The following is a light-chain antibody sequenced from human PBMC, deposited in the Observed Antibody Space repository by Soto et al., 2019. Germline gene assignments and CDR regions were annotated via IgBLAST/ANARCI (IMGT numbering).Light chain of an antibody. CDR1: QSVGRNY. CDR2: DAS. V-gene: IGKV3-20*01. CDR3: QQYEAVVT. Sequence: EIVLTQSPGTLSLSPGESATLSCRASQSVGRNYLAWFQHKPDQAPRLLIYDASNRATGVPDRFSGSGSGTDFTLSVTRLEPEDFAVYYCQQYEAVVTFGQGTKVEI. J-gene: IGKJ1*01.